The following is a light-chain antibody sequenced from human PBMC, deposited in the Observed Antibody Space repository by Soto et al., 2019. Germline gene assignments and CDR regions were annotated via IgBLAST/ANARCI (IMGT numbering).Light chain of an antibody. Sequence: QSVLTQPPSASGTPGQRVTISCSGSSSNIGSNTVNWYQRLPGTAPRLLIYTNNLRPSGVPDRFSGSKSGTSASLAISGLQSEDEADYYCAAWDDSLNGVVFGGGTKLTVL. CDR2: TNN. CDR3: AAWDDSLNGVV. J-gene: IGLJ2*01. CDR1: SSNIGSNT. V-gene: IGLV1-44*01.